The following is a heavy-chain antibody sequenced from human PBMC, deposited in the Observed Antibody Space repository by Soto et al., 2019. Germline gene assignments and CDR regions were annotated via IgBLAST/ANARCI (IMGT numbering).Heavy chain of an antibody. D-gene: IGHD3-3*01. CDR3: ARGLFWSGRYDYYYYGMDV. Sequence: SQTLSLTCAISGDSVSSNSAAWNWIRQSPSRGLEWLGRTYYRSKWYNDYAVSVKSRITINPDTSKNQFSLQLNSVTPEDTAVYYCARGLFWSGRYDYYYYGMDVWGQGTKVTVSS. CDR1: GDSVSSNSAA. CDR2: TYYRSKWYN. V-gene: IGHV6-1*01. J-gene: IGHJ6*02.